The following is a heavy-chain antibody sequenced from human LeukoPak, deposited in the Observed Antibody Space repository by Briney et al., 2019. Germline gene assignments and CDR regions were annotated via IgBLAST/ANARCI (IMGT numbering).Heavy chain of an antibody. CDR2: ISSYNGNT. J-gene: IGHJ4*02. Sequence: GSVNVSCKASGYTFTSYSISWVRQAPGQGLEGMGCISSYNGNTNYAHKLPGRVNMHTDTSTNTLYIELRGLRSDDTAVYYCARDDYYVRSGKGHGNYYFDYWGKGNLVPLS. CDR1: GYTFTSYS. D-gene: IGHD3-10*02. CDR3: ARDDYYVRSGKGHGNYYFDY. V-gene: IGHV1-18*01.